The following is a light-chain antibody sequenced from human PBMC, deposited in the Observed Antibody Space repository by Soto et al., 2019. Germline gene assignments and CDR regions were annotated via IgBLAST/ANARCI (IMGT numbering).Light chain of an antibody. Sequence: DIQLTQSPSFLPASVGDRVTITCRASQSISSWLAWYQQKPGKAPKLLIYDASSLESGVPSRFSGSGSGTEFTLTISSLQPDDFATYYCQQYNSYSWTFGQGTKVDIK. CDR3: QQYNSYSWT. CDR1: QSISSW. J-gene: IGKJ1*01. V-gene: IGKV1-5*01. CDR2: DAS.